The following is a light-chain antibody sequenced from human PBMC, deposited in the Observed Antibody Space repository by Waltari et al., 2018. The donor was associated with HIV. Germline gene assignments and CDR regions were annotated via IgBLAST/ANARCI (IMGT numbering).Light chain of an antibody. CDR3: QSADTSPSKAI. V-gene: IGLV3-25*03. CDR2: ETT. CDR1: SVSQQD. Sequence: SYELTQSPSVSVSPGQTARIACFGESVSQQDVNRYQWKPGQAPVMVIYETTKRSSRMSGRFSASRSGTTATLTITGVRTEDEADYFCQSADTSPSKAIFGGGTK. J-gene: IGLJ2*01.